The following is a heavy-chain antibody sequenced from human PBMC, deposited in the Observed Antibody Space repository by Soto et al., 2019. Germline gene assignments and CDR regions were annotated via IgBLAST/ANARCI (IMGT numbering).Heavy chain of an antibody. Sequence: EVQLVESGGGLVQPGGSLRLSCAASGFTFSSYWMSWVRQAPGKGLEWVANIKQDGSEKYYVDSVKGRFTISRDNAKNSLYLQMNRLRAEDTAVYYCARLREGDYEFWSGYTNWFDPWGQGTLVTVSS. J-gene: IGHJ5*02. CDR1: GFTFSSYW. CDR2: IKQDGSEK. CDR3: ARLREGDYEFWSGYTNWFDP. V-gene: IGHV3-7*01. D-gene: IGHD3-3*01.